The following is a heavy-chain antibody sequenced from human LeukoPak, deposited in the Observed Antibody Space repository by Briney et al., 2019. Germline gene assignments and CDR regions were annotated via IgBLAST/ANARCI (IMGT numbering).Heavy chain of an antibody. CDR1: GFVFSIYT. CDR2: ISGSGNGGSI. CDR3: VKDFGRVRGTPDS. V-gene: IGHV3-64D*06. Sequence: GGSLRLSCSASGFVFSIYTMYWVRQTPGKGPEYVSTISGSGNGGSIYYADSVKGRFTISRDDSKSILYLQMNGLRSEDTAVYYCVKDFGRVRGTPDSWGQGTLVTVSS. D-gene: IGHD3-16*01. J-gene: IGHJ4*02.